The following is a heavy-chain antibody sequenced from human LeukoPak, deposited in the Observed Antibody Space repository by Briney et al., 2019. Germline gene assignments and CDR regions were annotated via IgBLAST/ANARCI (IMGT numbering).Heavy chain of an antibody. Sequence: PGGAPRLSSAASRLSLSSNYMSWVRPAPRRGVEWVSRISGGGTGTYYADSVKGRFTIYRDNSKNTLYLQINSLRAEDTAVYYCARDRRIGYCSSTSCYPDAFDIWGQGTMVTVSS. V-gene: IGHV3-23*01. CDR1: RLSLSSNY. J-gene: IGHJ3*02. CDR2: ISGGGTGT. CDR3: ARDRRIGYCSSTSCYPDAFDI. D-gene: IGHD2-2*01.